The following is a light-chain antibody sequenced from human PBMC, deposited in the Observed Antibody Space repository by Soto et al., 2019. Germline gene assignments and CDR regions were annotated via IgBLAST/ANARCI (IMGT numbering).Light chain of an antibody. V-gene: IGKV1-5*03. Sequence: DIQLTQSPSTLSASVGDRVTITCRASQSIDTWLAWYQQKPGTAPKLLIYKASTLESGVPSRFSGSRSGTEFTLTISSLQPDDFATYYCQQYNSYLWTFGQGTKVDIK. J-gene: IGKJ1*01. CDR3: QQYNSYLWT. CDR2: KAS. CDR1: QSIDTW.